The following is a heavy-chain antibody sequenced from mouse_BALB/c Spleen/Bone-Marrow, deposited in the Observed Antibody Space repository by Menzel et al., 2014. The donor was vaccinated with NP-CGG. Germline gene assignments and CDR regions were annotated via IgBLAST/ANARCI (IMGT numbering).Heavy chain of an antibody. CDR2: ISSGGST. V-gene: IGHV5-6-5*01. CDR3: ARGGFRGLDY. Sequence: DVMLVESGGGLVKPGGSLKLSCAASGFTFSSYAMSWVRQTPEKRLEWVASISSGGSTYYPDSVKGRFTISRDNARNILYLQMSSLRSEDTAMYYCARGGFRGLDYWGQGTTLTVSS. CDR1: GFTFSSYA. J-gene: IGHJ2*01.